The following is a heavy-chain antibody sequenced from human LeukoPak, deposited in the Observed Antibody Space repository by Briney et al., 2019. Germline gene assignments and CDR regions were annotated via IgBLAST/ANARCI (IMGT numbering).Heavy chain of an antibody. CDR1: GGSISSYY. CDR3: ARVAPKPYFDY. J-gene: IGHJ4*02. CDR2: IHYSGST. Sequence: SETLSLTCTVSGGSISSYYWSWIRQPPGKGLEWIGYIHYSGSTNYNPSLKSRVTISVDTSKNQFSLKLSSVTAADTAVYYCARVAPKPYFDYWGQGTLVTVSS. V-gene: IGHV4-59*12.